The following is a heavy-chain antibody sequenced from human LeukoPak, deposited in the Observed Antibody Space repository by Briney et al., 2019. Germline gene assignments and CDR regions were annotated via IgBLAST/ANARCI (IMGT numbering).Heavy chain of an antibody. CDR1: GGSISSGDYY. D-gene: IGHD4-17*01. Sequence: SETLSLTCTVSGGSISSGDYYWSWIRQPPGKGLEWIGYIYYSGSTYYNPSLKSRVTISVDTSKNQFSLKLSSVTAADTAVYYCARDRPYGDYGYYYYYYGMDVWGQGTTVTVSS. V-gene: IGHV4-30-4*01. CDR2: IYYSGST. J-gene: IGHJ6*02. CDR3: ARDRPYGDYGYYYYYYGMDV.